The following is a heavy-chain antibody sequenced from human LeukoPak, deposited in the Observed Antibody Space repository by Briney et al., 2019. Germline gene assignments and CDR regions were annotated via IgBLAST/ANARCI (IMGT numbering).Heavy chain of an antibody. Sequence: ASVNLSCTASGYTFTGFYMHWVRQAPGQGLEWVGWIDPNIGTTKYSQTFQGRVTMTRDTSISEVYMELSRLRSDDTAVYSCARLLEHYYFDASGYYDADYWGEGTPIIVSS. D-gene: IGHD3-22*01. CDR3: ARLLEHYYFDASGYYDADY. CDR1: GYTFTGFY. CDR2: IDPNIGTT. J-gene: IGHJ4*02. V-gene: IGHV1-2*02.